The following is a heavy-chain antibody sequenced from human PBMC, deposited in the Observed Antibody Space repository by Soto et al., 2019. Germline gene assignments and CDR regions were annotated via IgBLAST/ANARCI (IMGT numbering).Heavy chain of an antibody. CDR3: ARRLSGPKEEYNAYYFYGLDV. Sequence: PGESRKISCQGSVYSFTTHWITWVRQTPGKGLEWMGRIDPSNSYINYSPSFQGHVTISVDRSISTAYLQWSGLEASDNAIYYCARRLSGPKEEYNAYYFYGLDVWGQGTKVTVSS. D-gene: IGHD1-1*01. CDR2: IDPSNSYI. CDR1: VYSFTTHW. V-gene: IGHV5-10-1*01. J-gene: IGHJ6*02.